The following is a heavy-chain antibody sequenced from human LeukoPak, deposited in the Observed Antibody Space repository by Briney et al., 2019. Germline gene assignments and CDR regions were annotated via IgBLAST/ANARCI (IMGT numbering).Heavy chain of an antibody. V-gene: IGHV3-11*01. CDR1: GFTFSDYY. CDR3: ARNRHYDFWSGPGFDP. CDR2: ISSSGSTI. J-gene: IGHJ5*02. D-gene: IGHD3-3*01. Sequence: GGSLRLSCAASGFTFSDYYMSWVRQAPGKGLEWVSYISSSGSTIYYADSVKGRFTISRANAKNSLYLQMNSLRAEDTAVYYCARNRHYDFWSGPGFDPWGQGTLVTVSS.